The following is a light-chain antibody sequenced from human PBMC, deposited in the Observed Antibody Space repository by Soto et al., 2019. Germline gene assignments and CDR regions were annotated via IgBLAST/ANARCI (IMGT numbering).Light chain of an antibody. CDR3: CSYAGSYTSNYV. V-gene: IGLV2-11*01. J-gene: IGLJ1*01. CDR1: SSDVGGYNY. CDR2: DVS. Sequence: QSALTQPRSVSGSPGQSVTISCTGTSSDVGGYNYVSWYQQHPGKAPKLMIYDVSKRPSGVPDRFSGSKSGNTASLTISGLQAEDGADYYCCSYAGSYTSNYVFGTGTRSPS.